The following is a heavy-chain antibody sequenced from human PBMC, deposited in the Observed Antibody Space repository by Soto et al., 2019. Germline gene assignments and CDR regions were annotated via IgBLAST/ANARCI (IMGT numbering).Heavy chain of an antibody. CDR3: ARDLSITIFGVAPI. D-gene: IGHD3-3*01. CDR2: IYSGGST. V-gene: IGHV3-66*01. J-gene: IGHJ3*02. Sequence: GGSLRLSCAASGFTVSSNYMSWVRQAPGKGLEWVSVIYSGGSTYYADSVKGRFTISRDNSKNTLYLQMNSLRAEDTAVYYCARDLSITIFGVAPIWGQGTMVTVSS. CDR1: GFTVSSNY.